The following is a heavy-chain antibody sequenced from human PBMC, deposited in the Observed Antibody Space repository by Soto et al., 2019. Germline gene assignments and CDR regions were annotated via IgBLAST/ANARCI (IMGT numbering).Heavy chain of an antibody. D-gene: IGHD3-9*01. V-gene: IGHV4-31*03. CDR3: AVDWAPAYHSYALEF. Sequence: SETLSLTCTVSGGSISSGGYYWSWIRQHPGKGLEWIGYIYYSGSTYYNPSLKSRVTISVDTSKNQFSLKLSSVTAADTAVYYWAVDWAPAYHSYALEFWGTGTPVTLPS. CDR1: GGSISSGGYY. CDR2: IYYSGST. J-gene: IGHJ6*04.